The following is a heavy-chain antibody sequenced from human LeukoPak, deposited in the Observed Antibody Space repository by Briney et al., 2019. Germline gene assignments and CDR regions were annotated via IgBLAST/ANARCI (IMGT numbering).Heavy chain of an antibody. Sequence: SETLSLTCTVSGGSISNYYWSWIRQPAGKGLEWIGRIYTSGSTSYNPSLKSRVTMSLDTSKNQFSLKLTSVTAADTAVYYCARGPGSGTGEDYWGQGTLVTVSS. CDR3: ARGPGSGTGEDY. J-gene: IGHJ4*02. CDR1: GGSISNYY. V-gene: IGHV4-4*07. CDR2: IYTSGST. D-gene: IGHD2-8*02.